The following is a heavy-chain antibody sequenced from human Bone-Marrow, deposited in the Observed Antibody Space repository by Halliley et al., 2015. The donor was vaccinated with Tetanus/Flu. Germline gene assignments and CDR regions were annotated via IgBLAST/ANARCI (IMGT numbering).Heavy chain of an antibody. CDR1: GYTFKNYA. V-gene: IGHV1-18*01. CDR2: ISTYNGKT. D-gene: IGHD3-9*01. J-gene: IGHJ5*02. CDR3: ARDSIHYYDTSGSPRGWFAP. Sequence: QVQLVQSGAEVKKPGASVKVSCRASGYTFKNYAISWVRQAPGQGLEWMGWISTYNGKTKSAQNLQGRLTMTTDTSTSTAYMELRSLRSDDTAVYYCARDSIHYYDTSGSPRGWFAPWGQGTPVTVSS.